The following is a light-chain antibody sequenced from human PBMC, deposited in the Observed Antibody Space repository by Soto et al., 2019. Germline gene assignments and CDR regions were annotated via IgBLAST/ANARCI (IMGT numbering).Light chain of an antibody. Sequence: EIVLTQSPATLSLSPGERATLSCRASQSIRDFLACYQQKPGQAPRLLIYDASNRATGIPARFSGSGSGTDFSITICSLVTEHLAVCDCQQRSSWPPLTFGKGTQEAIE. CDR1: QSIRDF. V-gene: IGKV3-11*01. CDR3: QQRSSWPPLT. CDR2: DAS. J-gene: IGKJ1*01.